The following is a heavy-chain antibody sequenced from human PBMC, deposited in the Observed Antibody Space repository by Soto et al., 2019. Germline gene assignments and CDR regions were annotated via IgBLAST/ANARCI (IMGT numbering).Heavy chain of an antibody. Sequence: QLQLQESGPGLVKPSETLSLSCTVSGGSITSSFYWGWIRQPPGKGLEWIGSIYGTGNTYYNPSLESRVTISAVSSMNLFSLHLISVTAADTAVYYCRSRRRYSTDVWGQGATVTVSS. CDR2: IYGTGNT. CDR1: GGSITSSFY. D-gene: IGHD1-1*01. J-gene: IGHJ6*02. CDR3: RSRRRYSTDV. V-gene: IGHV4-39*01.